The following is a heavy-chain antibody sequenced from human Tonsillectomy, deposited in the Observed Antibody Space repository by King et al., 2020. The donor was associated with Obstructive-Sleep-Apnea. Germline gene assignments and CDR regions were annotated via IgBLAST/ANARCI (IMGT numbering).Heavy chain of an antibody. CDR3: ARVVGAIIY. CDR1: GFTVSSNY. CDR2: IYIGGGT. J-gene: IGHJ4*02. Sequence: EVQLVESGGGLVQPGGSVRLSCAASGFTVSSNYMRWVRQAPGKGLEWVSVIYIGGGTYYADSVKGRFTISRDTSKNTLYLQMNSLRAEVTAVYYCARVVGAIIYWGQGMLVTVSS. V-gene: IGHV3-66*01. D-gene: IGHD1-26*01.